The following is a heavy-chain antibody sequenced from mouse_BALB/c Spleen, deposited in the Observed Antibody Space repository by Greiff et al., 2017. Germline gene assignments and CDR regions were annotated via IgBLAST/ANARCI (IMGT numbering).Heavy chain of an antibody. V-gene: IGHV3-6*02. CDR2: ISYDGSN. Sequence: EVQLQESGPGLVKPSQSLSLTCSVTGYSITSGYYWNWIRQFPGNKLEWMGYISYDGSNNYNPSLKNRISITRDTSKNQFFLKLNSVTTEDTATYYCARENYDPPGYAMDYWGQGTSVTVSS. CDR1: GYSITSGYY. J-gene: IGHJ4*01. CDR3: ARENYDPPGYAMDY. D-gene: IGHD2-4*01.